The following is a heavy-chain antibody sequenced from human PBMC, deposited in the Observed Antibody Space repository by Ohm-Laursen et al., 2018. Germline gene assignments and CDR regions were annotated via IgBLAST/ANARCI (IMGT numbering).Heavy chain of an antibody. V-gene: IGHV1-8*01. Sequence: SPVKVSCKVSGYTLTDLSIHWVRQAPGKGLEWMGWMNPNSGNTGYAQKFQGRVTMTRNTSISTAYMELSSLRSEDTAVYYCARGEGGSYYYWGQGTLVTVSP. D-gene: IGHD1-26*01. CDR2: MNPNSGNT. CDR3: ARGEGGSYYY. J-gene: IGHJ4*02. CDR1: GYTLTDLS.